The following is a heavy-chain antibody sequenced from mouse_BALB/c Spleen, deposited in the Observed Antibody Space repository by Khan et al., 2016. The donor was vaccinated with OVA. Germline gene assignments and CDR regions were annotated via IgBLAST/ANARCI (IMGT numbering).Heavy chain of an antibody. Sequence: QIQLVQSGPELKRPGETVKISCMASGYTFTDYSMHWVKQAPGKGLKWMGWRNTETGEPTYADDFKGRFAFSLENPASTAYLQINNLKNEATEKYFCAGRKPWYCDVWGAGTTVTGSS. J-gene: IGHJ1*01. CDR2: RNTETGEP. CDR3: AGRKPWYCDV. V-gene: IGHV9-2-1*01. CDR1: GYTFTDYS.